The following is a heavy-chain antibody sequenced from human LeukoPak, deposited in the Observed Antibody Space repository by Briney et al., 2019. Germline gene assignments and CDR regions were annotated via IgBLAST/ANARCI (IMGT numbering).Heavy chain of an antibody. V-gene: IGHV4-59*01. CDR3: ARGRTDFDY. Sequence: SETLSLTCTVSGGSISPYYWSWIRQPPGKGLEWIGYISYSGSTNYNPSLKSRVTISVDTSKSQFSLKLSSVTAADTAVYYCARGRTDFDYWGQGTLVTVSS. D-gene: IGHD4-17*01. CDR1: GGSISPYY. CDR2: ISYSGST. J-gene: IGHJ4*02.